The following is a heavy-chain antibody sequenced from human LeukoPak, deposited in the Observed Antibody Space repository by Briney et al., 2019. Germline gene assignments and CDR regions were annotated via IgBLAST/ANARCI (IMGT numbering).Heavy chain of an antibody. CDR3: TRGAGWLIGY. CDR1: GGSITITNYY. D-gene: IGHD3-16*01. Sequence: PSETLSLTCTVSGGSITITNYYWGWIRQPPGKGLEWVGNIYHDGSTYYNPSLKSRVTISADTSKNQFSLKLNSLTTADTAVYYCTRGAGWLIGYWGQGILVTVSS. CDR2: IYHDGST. J-gene: IGHJ4*02. V-gene: IGHV4-39*07.